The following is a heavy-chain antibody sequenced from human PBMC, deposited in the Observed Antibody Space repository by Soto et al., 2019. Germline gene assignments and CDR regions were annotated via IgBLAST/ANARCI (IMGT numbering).Heavy chain of an antibody. J-gene: IGHJ4*02. Sequence: GASVKVSCKASGYTFTGYYMHWVRQAPGQGLEWMGWINPNSGGTNYAQKFQGWVTMTRDTSISTAYMELSRLRSDDTAVYYCARDRNPDYYGSGSQGFDYWGQGTLVTVSS. CDR1: GYTFTGYY. CDR2: INPNSGGT. V-gene: IGHV1-2*04. CDR3: ARDRNPDYYGSGSQGFDY. D-gene: IGHD3-10*01.